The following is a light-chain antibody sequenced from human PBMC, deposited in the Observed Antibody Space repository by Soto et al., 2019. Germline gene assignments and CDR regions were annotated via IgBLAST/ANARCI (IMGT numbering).Light chain of an antibody. V-gene: IGLV2-14*01. CDR1: SSDVGGYNY. Sequence: QSALTQPASVSGSPGQSITISCTGNSSDVGGYNYVSWYQQHPGKAPKLMIYEVSNRPSGVSNRFSGSKSGNTASLTISGLQAEDEADYYCSSYTSSSTLIFGTGTKVTVL. CDR2: EVS. CDR3: SSYTSSSTLI. J-gene: IGLJ1*01.